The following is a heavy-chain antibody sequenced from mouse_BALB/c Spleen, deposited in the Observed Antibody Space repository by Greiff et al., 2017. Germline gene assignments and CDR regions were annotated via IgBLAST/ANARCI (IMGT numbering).Heavy chain of an antibody. J-gene: IGHJ4*01. CDR2: IWGDGST. CDR1: GFSLTGYG. V-gene: IGHV2-6-7*01. CDR3: AREGHYGYYAMDY. D-gene: IGHD1-1*02. Sequence: VKLQQSGPGLVAPSQSLSITCTVSGFSLTGYGVNWVRQPPGKGLEWLGMIWGDGSTDYNSALKSRLSISKDNSKSQVFLKMNSLQTDDTARYYCAREGHYGYYAMDYWGQGTSVTVSS.